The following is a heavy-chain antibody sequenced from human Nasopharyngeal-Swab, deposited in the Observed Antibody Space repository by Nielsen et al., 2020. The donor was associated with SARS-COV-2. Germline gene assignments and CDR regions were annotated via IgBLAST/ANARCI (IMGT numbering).Heavy chain of an antibody. J-gene: IGHJ6*02. CDR2: ISYDGTNK. D-gene: IGHD2-2*01. CDR1: GFAFSRFP. CDR3: ARDRVSHIELVPTSMDA. Sequence: GGSLRLSCSASGFAFSRFPMHWVRQAPGKGLDWVALISYDGTNKYYADSVKGRFSISRDYFNNTLYLQMNSLRVEDTAVYYCARDRVSHIELVPTSMDAWGQGTTVTVSS. V-gene: IGHV3-30-3*01.